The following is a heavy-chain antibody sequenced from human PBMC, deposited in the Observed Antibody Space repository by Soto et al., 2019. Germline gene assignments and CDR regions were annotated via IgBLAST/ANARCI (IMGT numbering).Heavy chain of an antibody. CDR3: AIPSFIAAAGTPYYYYGMDV. J-gene: IGHJ6*02. D-gene: IGHD6-13*01. CDR1: GYTFTSYA. CDR2: INAGNGNT. V-gene: IGHV1-3*01. Sequence: GASVKVSCKASGYTFTSYAMHWVRQAPGQRLEWMGWINAGNGNTKYSQKFQGRVTITRDTSASTAYMELSSLRSEDTAVYYCAIPSFIAAAGTPYYYYGMDVWGQGTTVTVSS.